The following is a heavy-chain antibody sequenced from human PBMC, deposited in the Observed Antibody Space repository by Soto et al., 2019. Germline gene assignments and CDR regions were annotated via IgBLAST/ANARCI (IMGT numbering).Heavy chain of an antibody. D-gene: IGHD5-18*01. CDR3: ARDRGYSYGDFDY. CDR1: GFTFSSYA. Sequence: QVPLVESGGGVVQPGRSLRLSCAASGFTFSSYAMHWVRQAPGKGLEWVAVISYDGSNKYYADSVKGRFTISRDNSKNTLYLQMHSLRAEDKAVYYCARDRGYSYGDFDYWGQGTLVTVSS. V-gene: IGHV3-30-3*01. CDR2: ISYDGSNK. J-gene: IGHJ4*02.